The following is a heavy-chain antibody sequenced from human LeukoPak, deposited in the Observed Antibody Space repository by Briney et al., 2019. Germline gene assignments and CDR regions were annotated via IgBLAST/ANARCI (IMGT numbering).Heavy chain of an antibody. CDR3: AKGRGPYSGYDVFDY. J-gene: IGHJ4*02. CDR1: GFTFSSYA. V-gene: IGHV3-23*01. CDR2: ISGSGGST. Sequence: GGSLRLSCAASGFTFSSYAMSWVRQTPGKGLEWVSAISGSGGSTYYADSVKGRFTISRDNSKNTLYLQMNSLRAEDTAVYYCAKGRGPYSGYDVFDYWGQGTLVTVSS. D-gene: IGHD5-12*01.